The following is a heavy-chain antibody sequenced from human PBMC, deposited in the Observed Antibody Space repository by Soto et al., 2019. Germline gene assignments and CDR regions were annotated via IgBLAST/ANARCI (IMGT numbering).Heavy chain of an antibody. Sequence: GDSLTISCHASGSTFSAFWITWVRQMPGKGLEWMSTVDPSDSYYNYSLSLQGHVTISADKSIGSDYLHWSTLEASDTAIYYFARLSTGFCTKNTCKHYVGLYXWGQGTLVTVSX. CDR3: ARLSTGFCTKNTCKHYVGLYX. V-gene: IGHV5-10-1*01. J-gene: IGHJ4*03. CDR1: GSTFSAFW. D-gene: IGHD2-8*01. CDR2: VDPSDSYY.